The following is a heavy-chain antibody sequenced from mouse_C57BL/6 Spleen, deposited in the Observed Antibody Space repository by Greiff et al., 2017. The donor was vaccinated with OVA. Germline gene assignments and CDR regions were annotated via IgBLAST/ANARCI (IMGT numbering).Heavy chain of an antibody. Sequence: EVQRVESGAELVKPGASVKLSCTASGFNIKDYYMHWVKQRTEQGLEWIGRIDPEDGETKYAPKFQGKATITADTSSNTAYLQLSSLTSEDTAVYYCASLLLRSFYYAMDYWGQGTSVTVSS. D-gene: IGHD1-1*01. J-gene: IGHJ4*01. CDR1: GFNIKDYY. CDR2: IDPEDGET. V-gene: IGHV14-2*01. CDR3: ASLLLRSFYYAMDY.